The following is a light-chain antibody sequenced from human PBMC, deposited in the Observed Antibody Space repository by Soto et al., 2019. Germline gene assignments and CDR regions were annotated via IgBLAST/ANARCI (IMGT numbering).Light chain of an antibody. V-gene: IGKV4-1*01. J-gene: IGKJ2*01. CDR3: QQYYSTPNT. CDR1: QNILYNSNNKNY. Sequence: DIVMTQSPDSLAVSLGESATINCKSSQNILYNSNNKNYLAWYQQKPGQPPKLLFYWASTRESGVPDRFSGSGSGTDFTLTISSLQADDVALYYCQQYYSTPNTFSQGTKLEI. CDR2: WAS.